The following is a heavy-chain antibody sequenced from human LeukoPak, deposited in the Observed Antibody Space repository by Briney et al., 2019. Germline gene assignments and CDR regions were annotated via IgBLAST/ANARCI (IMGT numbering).Heavy chain of an antibody. Sequence: PGGSLRLSCAASGITFSSYAMSWVRQAPGKGLEWVSAISGSGGSTYYADSVKGRFTISRDNSKNTLYLQMNSLRAEDTAVYYCAKEGVLLWFGEFNYFDYWGQGTLVTVSS. V-gene: IGHV3-23*01. J-gene: IGHJ4*02. CDR2: ISGSGGST. CDR1: GITFSSYA. CDR3: AKEGVLLWFGEFNYFDY. D-gene: IGHD3-10*01.